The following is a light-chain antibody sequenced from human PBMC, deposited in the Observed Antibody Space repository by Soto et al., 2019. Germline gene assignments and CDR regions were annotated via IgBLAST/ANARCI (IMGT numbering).Light chain of an antibody. CDR1: QSLSSW. Sequence: DIQMTQSPSTLSASVGDRVTITCRASQSLSSWLAWYQQKPGKAPKLLIQKASNLESGVPSRFSGSGSGTEFTLTISSLQPDDFATYYCQQYQSYSSFGPGTKVDLK. V-gene: IGKV1-5*03. CDR2: KAS. J-gene: IGKJ3*01. CDR3: QQYQSYSS.